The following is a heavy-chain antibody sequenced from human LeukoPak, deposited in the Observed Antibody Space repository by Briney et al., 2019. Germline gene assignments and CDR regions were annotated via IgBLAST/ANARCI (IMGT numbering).Heavy chain of an antibody. CDR2: ISSDGSST. CDR1: DFTFSRYW. D-gene: IGHD3-22*01. V-gene: IGHV3-74*01. J-gene: IGHJ6*02. Sequence: GGSLRLSCAASDFTFSRYWMHWVRQAPGKGLVWVSRISSDGSSTSYADSVKGRCTISRDNAKNTVYLQMNSLRAEDTAVYYCARDLEDSSGYQPIYYYYGLDVWGQETTVTVSS. CDR3: ARDLEDSSGYQPIYYYYGLDV.